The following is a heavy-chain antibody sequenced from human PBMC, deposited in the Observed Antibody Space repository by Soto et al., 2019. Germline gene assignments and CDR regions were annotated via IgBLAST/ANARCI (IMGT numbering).Heavy chain of an antibody. CDR2: INPNSGGT. D-gene: IGHD2-2*01. CDR3: ARDIVVVPAADWFDP. J-gene: IGHJ5*02. V-gene: IGHV1-2*02. Sequence: GASVKVSCKASGYTFTGYYMHWVRQAPGQGLEWMGWINPNSGGTNYAQKFQGRVTMTRDTSISTAYMELSRLRSDDTAVYYCARDIVVVPAADWFDPWGQGTLVTVSS. CDR1: GYTFTGYY.